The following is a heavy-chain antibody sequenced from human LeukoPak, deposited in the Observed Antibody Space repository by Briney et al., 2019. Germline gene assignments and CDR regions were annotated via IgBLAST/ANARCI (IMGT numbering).Heavy chain of an antibody. CDR2: INKDGSGE. J-gene: IGHJ6*02. Sequence: GGSLRLSCAASGFTFNNYWMAWVRQAPGKGLEWVANINKDGSGEYYVDSVKGRFTVSRDTAKNSLYLQMNSLGAEDTAVYHCARGNDRSQQSRWCYGLDVWGQGTTVTVSS. CDR1: GFTFNNYW. D-gene: IGHD2-21*01. V-gene: IGHV3-7*04. CDR3: ARGNDRSQQSRWCYGLDV.